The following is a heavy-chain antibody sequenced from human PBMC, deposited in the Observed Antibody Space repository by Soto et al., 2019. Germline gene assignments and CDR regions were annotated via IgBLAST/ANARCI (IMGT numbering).Heavy chain of an antibody. D-gene: IGHD6-13*01. CDR3: ARARAGHHQLVPHFDY. V-gene: IGHV5-51*01. J-gene: IGHJ4*02. CDR1: GYSFTSYW. Sequence: GESLKISCKGSGYSFTSYWIGWVRQMPGKGLEWMGIIYPGDSDTRYSPSFQGQVTISADKSISTAYLQWSSLKASDTAMYYCARARAGHHQLVPHFDYWGQGTLATVSS. CDR2: IYPGDSDT.